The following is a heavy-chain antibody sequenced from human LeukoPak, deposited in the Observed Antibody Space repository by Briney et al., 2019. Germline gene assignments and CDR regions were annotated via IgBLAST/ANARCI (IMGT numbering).Heavy chain of an antibody. CDR1: GYTFTGNH. J-gene: IGHJ3*02. D-gene: IGHD3-10*01. Sequence: ASVKVSCKASGYTFTGNHMHWVRQAPGQGLEWMGWINTNSGGTNYAQKFQGRVIMTRDTSISTAYMELSRLGSDDTAVYYCARDLDYYGSGSFFNIWGQGTMVTVSS. CDR3: ARDLDYYGSGSFFNI. CDR2: INTNSGGT. V-gene: IGHV1-2*02.